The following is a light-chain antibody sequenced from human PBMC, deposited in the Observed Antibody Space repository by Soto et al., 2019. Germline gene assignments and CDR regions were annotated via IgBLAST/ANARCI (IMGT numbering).Light chain of an antibody. CDR1: QGISSF. CDR2: AVS. V-gene: IGKV1-9*01. Sequence: DIQLTQSPSFLSASVGDRVTINCRASQGISSFLAWYQQKPGKAPKLLIFAVSILENGVPSRFSGSGSGTECTLTINSLQPEDFATYYCQQFDSYPHTFGQGTKLEI. CDR3: QQFDSYPHT. J-gene: IGKJ2*01.